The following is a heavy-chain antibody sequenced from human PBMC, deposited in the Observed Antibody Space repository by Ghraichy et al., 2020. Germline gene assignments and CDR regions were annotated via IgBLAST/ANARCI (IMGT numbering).Heavy chain of an antibody. J-gene: IGHJ5*02. CDR2: INPSGGST. CDR3: ARDSPCSSGGSCNWFDP. CDR1: GYTFTSYY. D-gene: IGHD2-15*01. Sequence: ASVKVSCKASGYTFTSYYMHWVRQAPGQVLEWMGIINPSGGSTSYAQKFQGRVTMTRDTSTSTVYMELSSLRSEDTAVYYCARDSPCSSGGSCNWFDPWGQGTLVTVSS. V-gene: IGHV1-46*01.